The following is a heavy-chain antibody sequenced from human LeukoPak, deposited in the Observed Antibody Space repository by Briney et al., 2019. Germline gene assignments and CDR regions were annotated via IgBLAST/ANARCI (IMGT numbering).Heavy chain of an antibody. V-gene: IGHV3-23*01. J-gene: IGHJ4*02. CDR2: ISGSGGST. Sequence: GGSLRLSCAASGFTFSSYAMSWVRQAPGKGLEWVSAISGSGGSTYYADSVKGRFTISRDNSKNTLYLQMNSLRAEDTAVYYCAKDSSSGYYSYYFDYWGQGTLVTVSS. D-gene: IGHD3-22*01. CDR1: GFTFSSYA. CDR3: AKDSSSGYYSYYFDY.